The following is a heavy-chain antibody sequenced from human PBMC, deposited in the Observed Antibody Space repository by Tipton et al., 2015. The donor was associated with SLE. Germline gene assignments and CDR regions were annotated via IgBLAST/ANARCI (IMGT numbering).Heavy chain of an antibody. CDR2: ISWNSGSI. V-gene: IGHV3-9*01. CDR1: GFTFSSYA. CDR3: AKGNSEGWFDP. J-gene: IGHJ5*02. D-gene: IGHD1-26*01. Sequence: SLRLSCAASGFTFSSYAMHWVRQASGKGLEWVSGISWNSGSIGYADSVKGRFTIPRDNAKNSLYLQMNSLRAEDTALYYCAKGNSEGWFDPWGQGTLVTVSS.